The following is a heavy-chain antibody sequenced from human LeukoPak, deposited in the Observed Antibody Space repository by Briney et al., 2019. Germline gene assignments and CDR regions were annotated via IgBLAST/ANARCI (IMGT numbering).Heavy chain of an antibody. Sequence: GGSLRLSCAASGFTFSNYAMNWVRQAPGKGLEWVSYISSSGSTIYYADSVKGRFTISRDNAKNSLYLQMNSLRAEDTAVYYCARGNYCTNGVCFGLDYWGQGTLVTVSS. D-gene: IGHD2-8*01. V-gene: IGHV3-48*03. J-gene: IGHJ4*02. CDR3: ARGNYCTNGVCFGLDY. CDR2: ISSSGSTI. CDR1: GFTFSNYA.